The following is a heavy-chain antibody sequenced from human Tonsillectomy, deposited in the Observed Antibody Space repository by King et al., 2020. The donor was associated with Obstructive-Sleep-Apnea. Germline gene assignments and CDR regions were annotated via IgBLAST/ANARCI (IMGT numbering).Heavy chain of an antibody. V-gene: IGHV1-69*09. D-gene: IGHD3-10*01. Sequence: QLVQSGAEVKKPGSSVKVSCKYSGGTFRSYAFSGVRQAPGPGLEWMGGIIPILGIAKYAQKFQGRVTITAEKSTSTAYMELSSLRSEDTAVYYCARSQSYGSGSQNWFDPWGQGTLVTVSS. CDR3: ARSQSYGSGSQNWFDP. J-gene: IGHJ5*02. CDR2: IIPILGIA. CDR1: GGTFRSYA.